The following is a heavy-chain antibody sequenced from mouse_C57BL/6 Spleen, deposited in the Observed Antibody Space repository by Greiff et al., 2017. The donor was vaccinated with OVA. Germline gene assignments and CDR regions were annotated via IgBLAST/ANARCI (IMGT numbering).Heavy chain of an antibody. D-gene: IGHD1-1*01. CDR2: ISYDGSN. CDR1: GYSITSGYY. Sequence: VQLKESGPGLVKPSQSLSLTCSVTGYSITSGYYWNWIRQFPGNKLEWMGYISYDGSNNYNPSLKNRISITRDTSKNQFFLKLNSVTTEDTATYYCARSSYGYYAMDYWGQGTSVTVSS. V-gene: IGHV3-6*01. J-gene: IGHJ4*01. CDR3: ARSSYGYYAMDY.